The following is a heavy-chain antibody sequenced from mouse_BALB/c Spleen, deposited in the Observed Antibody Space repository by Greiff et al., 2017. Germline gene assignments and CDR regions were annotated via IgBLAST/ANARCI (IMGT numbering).Heavy chain of an antibody. CDR2: INPSTGYT. D-gene: IGHD2-3*01. J-gene: IGHJ4*01. CDR3: ARGGDGTMDY. V-gene: IGHV1-7*01. CDR1: GYTFTSYW. Sequence: VQLQQSGAELAKPGASVKMSCKASGYTFTSYWMHWVKQRPGQGLEWIGYINPSTGYTEYNQKFKDKATLTADKSSSTAYMQLSSLTSEDSAVYYCARGGDGTMDYWGQGTSVTVSS.